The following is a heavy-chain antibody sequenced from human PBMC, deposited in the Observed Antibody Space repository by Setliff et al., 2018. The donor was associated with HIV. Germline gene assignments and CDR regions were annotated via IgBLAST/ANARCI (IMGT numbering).Heavy chain of an antibody. CDR2: IYYSGST. Sequence: SETLSLTCTVSGGSISSYYWSWIRQPPGKGLEWIGYIYYSGSTNYNPSLKSRVTISVDTSKNQFSLKLSSVTAADTAVYYCARDRYSGSSTDYWGQGTLVTVSS. V-gene: IGHV4-59*01. D-gene: IGHD1-26*01. J-gene: IGHJ4*02. CDR1: GGSISSYY. CDR3: ARDRYSGSSTDY.